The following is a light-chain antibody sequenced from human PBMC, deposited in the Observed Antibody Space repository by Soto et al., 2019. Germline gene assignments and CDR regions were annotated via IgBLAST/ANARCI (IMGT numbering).Light chain of an antibody. Sequence: EILLTQSPATLSLSPGERATLSCRASQSVSSYLAWYQQKPGQAPRLLIYDASNRATGIPARFSGSGSGTDFTLTISSLETEDFAVYYCQQRSNWPPITFGQGTRLEIK. CDR2: DAS. CDR1: QSVSSY. V-gene: IGKV3-11*01. J-gene: IGKJ5*01. CDR3: QQRSNWPPIT.